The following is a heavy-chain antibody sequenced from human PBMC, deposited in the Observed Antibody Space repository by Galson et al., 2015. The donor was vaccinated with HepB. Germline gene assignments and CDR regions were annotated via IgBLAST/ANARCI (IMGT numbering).Heavy chain of an antibody. CDR1: GGSISSYY. CDR2: IYYSGST. CDR3: ARAGFSGTVVTRPDYYGMDV. V-gene: IGHV4-59*01. D-gene: IGHD4-23*01. Sequence: TLSLTCTVSGGSISSYYWSWIRQPPGKGLEWIGYIYYSGSTNYNPSLKSRVTISVDTSKNQFSLKLSSVTAADTAVYYCARAGFSGTVVTRPDYYGMDVWGQGTTVTVSS. J-gene: IGHJ6*02.